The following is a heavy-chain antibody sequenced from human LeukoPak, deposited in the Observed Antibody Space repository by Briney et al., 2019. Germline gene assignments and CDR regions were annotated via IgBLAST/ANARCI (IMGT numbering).Heavy chain of an antibody. CDR2: IYYSGST. D-gene: IGHD6-13*01. Sequence: SETLSLTCTVSGGSISSSSYYWGWIRQPPGKGLEWIGSIYYSGSTYYNPSLKSRVTISVDTSKNQFSLKLSSVTAADTAVYYCVRLGSSGWYDAFDIWGQGTMVTVSS. CDR3: VRLGSSGWYDAFDI. CDR1: GGSISSSSYY. V-gene: IGHV4-39*01. J-gene: IGHJ3*02.